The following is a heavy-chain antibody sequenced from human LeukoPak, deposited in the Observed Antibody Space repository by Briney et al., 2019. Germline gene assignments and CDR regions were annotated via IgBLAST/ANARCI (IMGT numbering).Heavy chain of an antibody. J-gene: IGHJ4*02. CDR3: ARVGSIGEEWPTAWYFDY. CDR2: INHSGST. Sequence: SETLSLTCAVYGGSFSGYYWSWIRQPPGKGLEWIGEINHSGSTNYNPSLKSRVTTSVDTSKNQFSLKLSSVTAADTAVYYCARVGSIGEEWPTAWYFDYWGQGTLVTVSS. D-gene: IGHD3-3*01. V-gene: IGHV4-34*01. CDR1: GGSFSGYY.